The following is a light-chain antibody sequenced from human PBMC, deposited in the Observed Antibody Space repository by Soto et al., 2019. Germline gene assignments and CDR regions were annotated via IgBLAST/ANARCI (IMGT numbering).Light chain of an antibody. V-gene: IGKV3-20*01. CDR3: HQYDSSLFT. CDR1: QSVSSSY. CDR2: GAS. J-gene: IGKJ3*01. Sequence: EIVLTQSPGTLSLSPGERATLSCRASQSVSSSYLAWYQQKPGQAPRLLIYGASSRATGIPDRFSGSGSGTDFTLTISTLQPEDFAVYYYHQYDSSLFTFGPGTKVHIK.